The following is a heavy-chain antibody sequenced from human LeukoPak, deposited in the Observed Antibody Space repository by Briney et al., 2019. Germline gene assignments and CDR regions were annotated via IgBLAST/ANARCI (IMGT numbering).Heavy chain of an antibody. D-gene: IGHD3-3*01. Sequence: PSETLSLTCAVYGGSFSGYYWSWIRQPPGKGLEWIGEINHSGSTNYNPSLKSRVTISVDTSKNQFSLKLSSVTAADTAVYYCARVYDFWSGYPGGYFDYWGQGTLVTVSS. CDR1: GGSFSGYY. CDR2: INHSGST. J-gene: IGHJ4*02. CDR3: ARVYDFWSGYPGGYFDY. V-gene: IGHV4-34*01.